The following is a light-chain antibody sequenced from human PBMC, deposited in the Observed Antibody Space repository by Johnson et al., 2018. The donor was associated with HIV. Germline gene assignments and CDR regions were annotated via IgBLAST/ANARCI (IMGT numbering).Light chain of an antibody. CDR2: ETN. V-gene: IGLV1-51*01. CDR1: SSNIGNNY. Sequence: QSVLTQPPSVSAAPGQKVTISCSGSSSNIGNNYVSWYQQLPGTAPKLLIYETNKGPSGIPDRISGSKSGTSATLGITGLQTGDEADYYCGTWDSRLSAGHVFGTGTKVTVL. CDR3: GTWDSRLSAGHV. J-gene: IGLJ1*01.